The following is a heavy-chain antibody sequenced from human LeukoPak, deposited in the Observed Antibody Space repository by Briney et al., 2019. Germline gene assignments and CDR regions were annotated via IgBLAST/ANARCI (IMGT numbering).Heavy chain of an antibody. CDR3: ARDLGSMVRGINAFDI. CDR1: GFTFSSYG. J-gene: IGHJ3*02. V-gene: IGHV3-33*01. Sequence: GGSLRLSCAASGFTFSSYGMHRVRQAPGKGLEWVAVIWYDGSNKYYADSVKGRFTISRDNSKNTLYLQMNSLRAEDTAVYYCARDLGSMVRGINAFDIWGQGTMVTVSS. CDR2: IWYDGSNK. D-gene: IGHD3-10*01.